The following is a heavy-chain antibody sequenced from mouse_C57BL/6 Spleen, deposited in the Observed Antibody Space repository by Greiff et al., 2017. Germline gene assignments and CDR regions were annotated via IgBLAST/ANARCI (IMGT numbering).Heavy chain of an antibody. CDR2: IRNKANGYTT. J-gene: IGHJ2*01. Sequence: EVQVVESGGGLVQPGGSLSLSCAASGFTFTDYYMSWVRQPPGKALEWLGFIRNKANGYTTEYSASVKGRFTISRDNSQSILYLQMNALRAEDSATYYCARWDYGSGFDYWGQGTTLTVSS. CDR1: GFTFTDYY. D-gene: IGHD1-1*01. CDR3: ARWDYGSGFDY. V-gene: IGHV7-3*01.